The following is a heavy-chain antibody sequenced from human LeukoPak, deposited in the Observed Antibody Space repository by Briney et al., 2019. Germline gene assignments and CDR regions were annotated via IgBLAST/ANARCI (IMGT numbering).Heavy chain of an antibody. D-gene: IGHD2-15*01. Sequence: ASVKVSCKASGYTFTSYGISWVRQAPGQGLEWMGWISAYNGNTNYAQKLQGRVTMTTDTSTSTAYMELRSLRSDDTAVYYCARILGNCNGGGCASAAGWGQGTLVIVSS. V-gene: IGHV1-18*01. J-gene: IGHJ4*02. CDR2: ISAYNGNT. CDR1: GYTFTSYG. CDR3: ARILGNCNGGGCASAAG.